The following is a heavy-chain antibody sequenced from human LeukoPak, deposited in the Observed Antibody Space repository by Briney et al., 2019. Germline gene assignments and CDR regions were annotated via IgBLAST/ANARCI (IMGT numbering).Heavy chain of an antibody. V-gene: IGHV3-23*01. J-gene: IGHJ4*02. D-gene: IGHD6-13*01. CDR3: AYIPSAGTPFDY. CDR1: GFTLSCYF. CDR2: IRGSGGST. Sequence: HSGGSLRLSCTASGFTLSCYFISWVRQAPGMGLEWVLFIRGSGGSTYYAESVKGRFTISRDNSKNTLYLQMNNLRAEDTALYYCAYIPSAGTPFDYWGQGTLVTVSS.